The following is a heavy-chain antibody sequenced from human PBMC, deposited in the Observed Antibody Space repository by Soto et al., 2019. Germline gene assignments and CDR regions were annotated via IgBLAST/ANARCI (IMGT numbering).Heavy chain of an antibody. CDR2: IIPIFGTA. Sequence: ASVKVSCKASGGTFSSHAISWVRQAPGQGLEWMGGIIPIFGTANYAQKFQGRVTITADESTSTAYMELSSLRSEDTAVYYCAKYTYYYDSSGYSGTDAFDIWGQGTMVTVSS. CDR3: AKYTYYYDSSGYSGTDAFDI. D-gene: IGHD3-22*01. CDR1: GGTFSSHA. J-gene: IGHJ3*02. V-gene: IGHV1-69*13.